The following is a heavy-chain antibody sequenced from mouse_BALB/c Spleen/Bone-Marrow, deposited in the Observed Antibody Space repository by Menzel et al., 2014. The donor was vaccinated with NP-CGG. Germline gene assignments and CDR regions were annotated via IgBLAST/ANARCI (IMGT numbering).Heavy chain of an antibody. CDR3: AKSYYYGYVAY. Sequence: EVKLQESGGGLVQPGGSLKLSCAASGFDFSRYWMTWVRQAPGKGLEWIGEINPDSSTINYTPSLKDKFIISRDNAKNTLYLQMNKVRSEDTALYYCAKSYYYGYVAYWGQGTLVTVSA. CDR1: GFDFSRYW. D-gene: IGHD1-2*01. J-gene: IGHJ3*01. CDR2: INPDSSTI. V-gene: IGHV4-1*02.